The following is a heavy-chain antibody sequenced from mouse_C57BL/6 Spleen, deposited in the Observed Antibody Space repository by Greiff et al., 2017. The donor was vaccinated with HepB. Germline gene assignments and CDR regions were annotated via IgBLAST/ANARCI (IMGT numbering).Heavy chain of an antibody. CDR1: GYSITSGYD. D-gene: IGHD1-1*01. CDR3: AIGGITTVFDY. Sequence: EVQLQQSGPGMVKPSQSLSLTCTVTGYSITSGYDWHWIRHFPGNKLEWMGYISYSGSTNYNPSLKSRISITHDTSKNQFFLKLNSVTTEDTATYYCAIGGITTVFDYWGQGTTLTVSS. CDR2: ISYSGST. J-gene: IGHJ2*01. V-gene: IGHV3-1*01.